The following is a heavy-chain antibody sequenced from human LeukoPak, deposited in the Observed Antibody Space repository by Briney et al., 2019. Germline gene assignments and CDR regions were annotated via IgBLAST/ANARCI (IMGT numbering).Heavy chain of an antibody. J-gene: IGHJ4*02. CDR3: ARSRWYYYDSSGYYFDY. CDR1: GFTVSSNY. D-gene: IGHD3-22*01. Sequence: PGGSLRLSCAASGFTVSSNYMSWVRQAPGKWLEWVSVIYSGGSTYYADSVKGRFTISRDNSKNTLYLQMNSLRAEDTAVYYCARSRWYYYDSSGYYFDYWGQGTLVTVSS. V-gene: IGHV3-53*01. CDR2: IYSGGST.